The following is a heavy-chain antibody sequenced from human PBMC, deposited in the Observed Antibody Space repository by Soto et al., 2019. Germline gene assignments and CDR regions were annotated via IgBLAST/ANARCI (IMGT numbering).Heavy chain of an antibody. J-gene: IGHJ3*02. V-gene: IGHV3-21*01. CDR1: GFTFSSYS. D-gene: IGHD1-26*01. CDR3: RGSRGYRDAFDI. CDR2: ISSSSSYI. Sequence: GGSLRLSCAASGFTFSSYSMNWVRQAPGKGLEWVSSISSSSSYIYYADSVKGRFTISRDNAKNSLYLQMNSLRAEDTAVYYCRGSRGYRDAFDIWGRGTMVTVSS.